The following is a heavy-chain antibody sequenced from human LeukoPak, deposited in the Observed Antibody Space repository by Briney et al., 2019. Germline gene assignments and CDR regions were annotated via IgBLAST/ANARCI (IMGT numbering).Heavy chain of an antibody. CDR3: AVYDYVWGSCRF. CDR1: GGSFSGYY. D-gene: IGHD3-16*02. J-gene: IGHJ4*02. Sequence: SETLSLTCAVYGGSFSGYYWSWIRQPPGKGLEWIGEINHSGSTNYNPSLKSRVTISVDTSKNQFSLKLSSVTAADTAVYYCAVYDYVWGSCRFWGQGTLVTVSS. CDR2: INHSGST. V-gene: IGHV4-34*01.